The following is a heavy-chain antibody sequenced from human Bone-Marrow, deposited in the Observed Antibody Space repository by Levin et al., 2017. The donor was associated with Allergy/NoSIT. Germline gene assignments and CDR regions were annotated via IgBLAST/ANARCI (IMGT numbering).Heavy chain of an antibody. Sequence: QTLSLPCTFSWFSLRTSGVGVGWIRQPPGKALECLALIYWDDDKLYNPSLRSRLIITKDTSKNQVVLTMTNMDPVDTATYYCSRWTAGNLGGWFDPWGQGTLVTVPS. V-gene: IGHV2-5*02. D-gene: IGHD1-1*01. CDR3: SRWTAGNLGGWFDP. CDR1: WFSLRTSGVG. J-gene: IGHJ5*02. CDR2: IYWDDDK.